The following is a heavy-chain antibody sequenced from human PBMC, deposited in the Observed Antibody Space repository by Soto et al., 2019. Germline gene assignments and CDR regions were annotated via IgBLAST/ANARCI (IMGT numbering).Heavy chain of an antibody. CDR2: IIPIFGTA. D-gene: IGHD3-22*01. Sequence: ASVKVSCKASGGTFSSYAISWVRQAPGQGLEWMGGIIPIFGTANYAQKFQGRVTIAADESTSTAYMELSSLRSEDTAVYYCATTYYYDSSGYYYYYGMDVWGQGTTVTVSS. V-gene: IGHV1-69*13. CDR1: GGTFSSYA. J-gene: IGHJ6*02. CDR3: ATTYYYDSSGYYYYYGMDV.